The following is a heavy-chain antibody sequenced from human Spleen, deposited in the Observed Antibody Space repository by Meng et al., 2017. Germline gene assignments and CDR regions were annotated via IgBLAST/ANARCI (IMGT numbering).Heavy chain of an antibody. CDR3: ARKAGNCISTTCYSLDY. Sequence: QVRLVQSGAEVMKPGSSVKVSCKALGGIFSNYVIGWVRQAPGQGLEWMGGINAVFGTTNYAQKFQGRVTITTDESTSTVYMELTRLTSEDTAVYFCARKAGNCISTTCYSLDYWGQGTLVTVSS. CDR2: INAVFGTT. D-gene: IGHD2-2*01. CDR1: GGIFSNYV. J-gene: IGHJ4*02. V-gene: IGHV1-69*05.